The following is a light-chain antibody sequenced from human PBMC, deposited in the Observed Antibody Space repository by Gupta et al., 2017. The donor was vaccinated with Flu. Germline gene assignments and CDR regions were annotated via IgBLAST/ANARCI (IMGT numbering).Light chain of an antibody. V-gene: IGLV10-54*04. CDR1: SSNVGNEG. CDR2: RNS. CDR3: SAWDRSLSVEL. Sequence: TATPTFTGNSSNVGNEGAAWLQQYQGHPPKLLSYRNSDRPSGISERFSASRSVNTASLTITGLQPEDEADYYCSAWDRSLSVELFGGGTKLTVL. J-gene: IGLJ3*02.